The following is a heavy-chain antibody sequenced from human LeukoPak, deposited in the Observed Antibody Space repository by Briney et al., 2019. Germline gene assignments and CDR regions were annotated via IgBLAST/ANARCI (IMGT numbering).Heavy chain of an antibody. CDR1: GFTFSSYW. CDR2: IKQDGSEK. V-gene: IGHV3-7*01. J-gene: IGHJ4*02. D-gene: IGHD6-13*01. Sequence: GGYLRLSCAASGFTFSSYWMSWARQAPGKGLEWVANIKQDGSEKYYVDSVKGRFTISRDNAKNSLYLQMNSLRAEDTAVYYCARDSSSWLIYFDYWGQGTLVTVSS. CDR3: ARDSSSWLIYFDY.